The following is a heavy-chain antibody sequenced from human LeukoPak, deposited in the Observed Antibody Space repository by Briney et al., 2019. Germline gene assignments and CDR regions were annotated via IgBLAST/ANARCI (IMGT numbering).Heavy chain of an antibody. V-gene: IGHV4-39*01. CDR1: GGSISSSSYY. D-gene: IGHD3-22*01. Sequence: SETLSLTCTVSGGSISSSSYYWGWIRQPPGKGLEWIGSIYYSGSTYYNPSLKSRVTISVDTSKNQFSLKLSSVTAADTAVYYRARLTAYYYDSSGYIFDYWGQGTLVTVSS. CDR2: IYYSGST. CDR3: ARLTAYYYDSSGYIFDY. J-gene: IGHJ4*02.